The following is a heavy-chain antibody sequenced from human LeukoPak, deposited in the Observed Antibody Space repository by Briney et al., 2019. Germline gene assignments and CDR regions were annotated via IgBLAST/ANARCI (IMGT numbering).Heavy chain of an antibody. Sequence: ASVKVSCKASGYTFTVYYMHWVRQAPGQGLEWMGWISAYNGNTNYAQKFQGRVTMTTDTSTSTAYMELRSLRSDDAAAYYCARDLGDIVVVPAAISLPWGQGTLVTVSS. J-gene: IGHJ5*02. CDR3: ARDLGDIVVVPAAISLP. CDR1: GYTFTVYY. CDR2: ISAYNGNT. V-gene: IGHV1-18*04. D-gene: IGHD2-2*01.